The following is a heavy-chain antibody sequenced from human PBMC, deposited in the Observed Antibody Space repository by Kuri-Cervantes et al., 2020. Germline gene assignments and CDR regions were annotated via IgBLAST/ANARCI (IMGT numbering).Heavy chain of an antibody. Sequence: GSLRLSCTVSGGSISSSSYYWGWIRQPPGKGLEWIGSIYYSGSTYYNSSLKSRVTISVDTSKNQFSLKLSSVTAADTAVYYCAGEVTNRGYWGQGTLVTVSS. CDR1: GGSISSSSYY. CDR2: IYYSGST. D-gene: IGHD3-10*01. V-gene: IGHV4-39*07. CDR3: AGEVTNRGY. J-gene: IGHJ4*02.